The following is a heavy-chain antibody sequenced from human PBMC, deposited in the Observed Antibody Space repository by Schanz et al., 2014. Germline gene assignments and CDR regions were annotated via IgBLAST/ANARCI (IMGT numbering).Heavy chain of an antibody. CDR3: ARDFHGYGPHLDY. CDR1: GFTFSSYD. V-gene: IGHV3-33*01. D-gene: IGHD5-12*01. CDR2: LWHDGSKK. Sequence: QVQLVESGGGVVQPGRSLRLSCVASGFTFSSYDVFWVRQAPGTGLEWVAILWHDGSKKYYADSVKGRFTVSRDNSKNTLYLQLNSRMAEDTAVYYCARDFHGYGPHLDYWGQGTLVTVSS. J-gene: IGHJ4*02.